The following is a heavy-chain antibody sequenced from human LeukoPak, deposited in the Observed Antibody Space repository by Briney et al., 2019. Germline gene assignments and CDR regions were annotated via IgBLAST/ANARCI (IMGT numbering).Heavy chain of an antibody. J-gene: IGHJ5*02. CDR3: ARHIVVVPAAMGWFDP. V-gene: IGHV4-39*01. D-gene: IGHD2-2*01. CDR2: YYRGST. Sequence: YYRGSTYYNPSLKTRVTISVDPSKTQFSLKLSSVTAAHTAVYYCARHIVVVPAAMGWFDPWGQGTLVTVSS.